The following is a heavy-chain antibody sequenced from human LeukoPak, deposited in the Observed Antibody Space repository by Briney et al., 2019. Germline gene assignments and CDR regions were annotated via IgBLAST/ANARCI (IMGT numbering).Heavy chain of an antibody. CDR1: GFTFSSHA. D-gene: IGHD6-25*01. Sequence: GGSLRLSCAASGFTFSSHAMNWVRQVPGKGLVWVSTISADGDGPHYADSVKGRFTISRDNSKNTLFLQMNSLRDGDTAVYFCARTFNGFDPTFDYWGQGTLVTVSS. CDR2: ISADGDGP. V-gene: IGHV3-23*01. J-gene: IGHJ4*02. CDR3: ARTFNGFDPTFDY.